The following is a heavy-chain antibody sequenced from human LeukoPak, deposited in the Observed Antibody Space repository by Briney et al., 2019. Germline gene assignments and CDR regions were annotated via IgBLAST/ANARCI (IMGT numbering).Heavy chain of an antibody. V-gene: IGHV3-30*02. D-gene: IGHD6-19*01. CDR3: AKGRQWLAPGLDY. CDR1: GFTFSDYG. Sequence: GGSLRLSCAASGFTFSDYGMHWARQAPGKGLEWVAFIRYDGSDEYYADSVKGRFTISRDNSKNTLYLQMNSLRAEDTAVYYCAKGRQWLAPGLDYWGQGTLVTVSS. J-gene: IGHJ4*02. CDR2: IRYDGSDE.